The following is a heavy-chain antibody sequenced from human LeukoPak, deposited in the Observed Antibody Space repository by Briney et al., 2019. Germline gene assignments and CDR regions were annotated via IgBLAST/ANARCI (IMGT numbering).Heavy chain of an antibody. D-gene: IGHD6-6*01. V-gene: IGHV3-33*06. CDR3: AKPYEETSSSSGPADY. Sequence: GGSLRLSCAASGFTFSYYGMHWVRQAPGKGLEWVAIIWYDASNKYYANFVKGRFAISRDNSKNALYLEMNDLRDEDTAVYYCAKPYEETSSSSGPADYWGQGTLVIVSS. CDR2: IWYDASNK. J-gene: IGHJ4*02. CDR1: GFTFSYYG.